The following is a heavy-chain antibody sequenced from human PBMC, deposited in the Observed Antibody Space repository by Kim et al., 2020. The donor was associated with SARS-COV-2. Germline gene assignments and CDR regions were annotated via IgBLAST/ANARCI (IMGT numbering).Heavy chain of an antibody. CDR1: GYTFTSYY. D-gene: IGHD3-3*01. CDR2: INPSGGST. V-gene: IGHV1-46*01. J-gene: IGHJ6*02. Sequence: ASVKVSCKASGYTFTSYYMHWVRQAPGQGLEWMGIINPSGGSTSYAQKFQGRVTMTRDTSTSTVYMELSSLRSEDTAVYYCARDSGPSYYDFWSGYYSRGLYYYYGMDVWGQGTTVTVSS. CDR3: ARDSGPSYYDFWSGYYSRGLYYYYGMDV.